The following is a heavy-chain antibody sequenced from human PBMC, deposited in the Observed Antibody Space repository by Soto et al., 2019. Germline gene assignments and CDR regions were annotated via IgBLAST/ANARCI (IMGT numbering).Heavy chain of an antibody. J-gene: IGHJ5*02. D-gene: IGHD3-22*01. CDR3: ARVLDSSGYYPNWFDP. V-gene: IGHV1-69*02. Sequence: QVQLVQSGAEVKKPGSSVKVSCKASGGTFSSYTISWVRQAPGQGLEWMGRIIPILGIANYAQKFQGRVTITADKSTSTAYMELSSLRSEDTAVYYCARVLDSSGYYPNWFDPWGQGTLVTVSP. CDR2: IIPILGIA. CDR1: GGTFSSYT.